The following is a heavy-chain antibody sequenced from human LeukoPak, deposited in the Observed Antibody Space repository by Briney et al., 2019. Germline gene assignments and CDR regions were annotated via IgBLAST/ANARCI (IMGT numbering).Heavy chain of an antibody. D-gene: IGHD3-10*01. J-gene: IGHJ5*02. CDR3: AREQDYGSGIRLFDP. V-gene: IGHV1-69*13. Sequence: ASVKVSCKASGGTFSSYAISWVRQAPGQGLEWMGGIIPIFGTANYAQKFQGRVTITADESTSTAYMELSSLRSEDTAVYYCAREQDYGSGIRLFDPWGQGTLVTVSS. CDR2: IIPIFGTA. CDR1: GGTFSSYA.